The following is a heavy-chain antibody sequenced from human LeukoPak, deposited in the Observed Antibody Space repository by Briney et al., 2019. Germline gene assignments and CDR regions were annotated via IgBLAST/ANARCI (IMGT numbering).Heavy chain of an antibody. CDR2: MYTSGST. CDR3: AKADANDYGDPGAFDI. Sequence: PSQTLSLTCTVSGGSISSGSHYWSWIRQPAGKGLEWIGRMYTSGSTNYNPSLKSRVTISVDTSKNQFSLKLSSVTAADTAVYYCAKADANDYGDPGAFDIWGQGTMVTVSS. J-gene: IGHJ3*02. CDR1: GGSISSGSHY. D-gene: IGHD4-17*01. V-gene: IGHV4-61*02.